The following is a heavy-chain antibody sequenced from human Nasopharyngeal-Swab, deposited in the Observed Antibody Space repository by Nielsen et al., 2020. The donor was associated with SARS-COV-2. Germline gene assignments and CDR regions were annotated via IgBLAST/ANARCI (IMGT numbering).Heavy chain of an antibody. CDR1: GFTVSSNH. V-gene: IGHV3-30*03. D-gene: IGHD4-17*01. J-gene: IGHJ4*02. CDR3: ARDAPAHYGAFY. CDR2: IAHDASNE. Sequence: SCAASGFTVSSNHMNWVRQAPGKGLEWVAFIAHDASNEYYGDSVKGRFSISRDSSKNTLYLQMDSLRGEDTAVYYCARDAPAHYGAFYWGRGTLVTVSS.